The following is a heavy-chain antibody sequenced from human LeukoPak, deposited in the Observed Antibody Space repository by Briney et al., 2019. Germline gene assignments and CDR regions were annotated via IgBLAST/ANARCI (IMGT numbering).Heavy chain of an antibody. CDR3: ARDRKYSSSWFDP. CDR1: GFTFSGYY. Sequence: GGSLRLSCAASGFTFSGYYMSWLRQAPGKGLEWVSYISSSGSNIYYADSVKGRFTISRENAKNSLYLQMNSLRAEDTAVYYCARDRKYSSSWFDPWGQGTLVTVSS. J-gene: IGHJ5*02. D-gene: IGHD6-6*01. V-gene: IGHV3-11*04. CDR2: ISSSGSNI.